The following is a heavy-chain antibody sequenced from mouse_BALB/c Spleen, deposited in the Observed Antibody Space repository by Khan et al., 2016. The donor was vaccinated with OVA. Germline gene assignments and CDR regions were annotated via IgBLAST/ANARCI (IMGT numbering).Heavy chain of an antibody. D-gene: IGHD2-14*01. Sequence: QVQLQQSGAELAKPGASVKMSCKASGYTFTTYWMHWVKQRPGQGLEWIGYINPTSGYTDYKEKFKDRATLSADKSSSTAYMQLSSLTSEDSAVYYSTRDRIDYWGQGTTLTVSS. CDR1: GYTFTTYW. CDR2: INPTSGYT. CDR3: TRDRIDY. V-gene: IGHV1-7*01. J-gene: IGHJ2*01.